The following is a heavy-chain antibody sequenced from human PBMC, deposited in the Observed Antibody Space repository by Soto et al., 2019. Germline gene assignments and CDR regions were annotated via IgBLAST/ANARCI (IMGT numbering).Heavy chain of an antibody. CDR3: ARWRWLQSEFDY. D-gene: IGHD5-12*01. V-gene: IGHV3-11*06. Sequence: QVQLVESGGGLVKPGGSLRLSCAASGFSFSDYYMSWIRQAPGKGLEWGSFISPRSDTDHADSGKGRFTISRDNAKNSLYLQMTSLRAEDTAVYYCARWRWLQSEFDYWGQGTLVTVSS. CDR2: ISPRSDT. CDR1: GFSFSDYY. J-gene: IGHJ4*02.